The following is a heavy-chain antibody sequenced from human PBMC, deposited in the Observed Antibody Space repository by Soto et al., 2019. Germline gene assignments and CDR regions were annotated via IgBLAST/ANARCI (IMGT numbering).Heavy chain of an antibody. J-gene: IGHJ6*03. Sequence: WIRPPPGKGLEWIGDIYYSGSTNYNPSLKSRVTISVDTSKNQFSLKLSSVTAADTAVYYCARAPVTQYYYYYYSMDVWGKGTTVTVSS. CDR2: IYYSGST. D-gene: IGHD4-4*01. CDR3: ARAPVTQYYYYYYSMDV. V-gene: IGHV4-59*01.